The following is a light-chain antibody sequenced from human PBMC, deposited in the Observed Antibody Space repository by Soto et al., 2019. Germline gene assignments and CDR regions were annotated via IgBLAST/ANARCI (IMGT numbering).Light chain of an antibody. CDR2: DAS. CDR3: QQYNNWLIT. J-gene: IGKJ5*01. Sequence: VLTQSPATLSLSPGERATLSCRASQSVSSYLAWYQQKPGQAPRLLIYDASNRATGIPARFSGSGSGTDFTLTISSLQSEDFAVYYCQQYNNWLITFGQGTRLEIK. V-gene: IGKV3-11*01. CDR1: QSVSSY.